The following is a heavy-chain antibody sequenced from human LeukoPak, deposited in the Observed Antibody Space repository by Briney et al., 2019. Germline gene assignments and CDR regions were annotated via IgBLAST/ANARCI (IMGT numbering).Heavy chain of an antibody. CDR2: ISSSSSYI. CDR1: GFTFSSYS. Sequence: PGGSLRLSCAASGFTFSSYSMNWVRQAPGKGLEWVSSISSSSSYIYYADSVKGRFTISRDNAKNSLYLQMNSLRAEDTAVYYCARVGYSYGRVYYYYMDVWGKGTTVTVSS. V-gene: IGHV3-21*01. J-gene: IGHJ6*03. CDR3: ARVGYSYGRVYYYYMDV. D-gene: IGHD5-18*01.